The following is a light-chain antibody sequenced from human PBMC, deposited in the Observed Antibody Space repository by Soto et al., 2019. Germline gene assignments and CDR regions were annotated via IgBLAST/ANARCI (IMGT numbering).Light chain of an antibody. V-gene: IGKV1-39*01. J-gene: IGKJ1*01. Sequence: DIQMTQSPSSLSASVGDRVTITCRASQSISTYLNWYQQKAGLAPKLLIYAASSLQRGVPSRFSGSGSGTDVTLTISSLQPEDFATDYCQQTYSTPPTFGQGTKVDIK. CDR2: AAS. CDR3: QQTYSTPPT. CDR1: QSISTY.